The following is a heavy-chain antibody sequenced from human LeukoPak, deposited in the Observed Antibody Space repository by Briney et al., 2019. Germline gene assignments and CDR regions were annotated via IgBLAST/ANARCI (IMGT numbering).Heavy chain of an antibody. J-gene: IGHJ4*02. V-gene: IGHV3-7*01. CDR1: GFTFRNYS. CDR3: LMYDGLNTNFDY. Sequence: GGSLRLSCAASGFTFRNYSMGWVRQAPGKGLEWVANIRTNGSSEYYADSVRGRFTTSRDNANNSLYLQMNRLRAEDTAVYYFLMYDGLNTNFDYWGQRTLVSV. D-gene: IGHD5-24*01. CDR2: IRTNGSSE.